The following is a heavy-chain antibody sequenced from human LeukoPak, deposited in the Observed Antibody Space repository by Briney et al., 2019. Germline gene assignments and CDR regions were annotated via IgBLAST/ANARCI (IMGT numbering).Heavy chain of an antibody. V-gene: IGHV3-30*04. J-gene: IGHJ4*02. CDR1: GFTFSNYI. Sequence: GGSLRLSCAASGFTFSNYIMHWVRQAPGKGLDWVAVILENGSNQYYADSVKGRFTISRDNAKNSLYLQMNSLRAEDTAVYYCARGPSGYHNTGGQGTLVTVSS. CDR2: ILENGSNQ. D-gene: IGHD5-12*01. CDR3: ARGPSGYHNT.